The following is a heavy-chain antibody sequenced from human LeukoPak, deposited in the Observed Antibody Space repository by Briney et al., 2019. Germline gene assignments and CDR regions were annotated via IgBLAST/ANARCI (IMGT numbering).Heavy chain of an antibody. D-gene: IGHD7-27*01. CDR3: AKDGGLWVSAHWGDS. Sequence: GASVKVSCKASGGTFSSYTTSWVRQAPGKGLKWVSTITTGGPNTYYADSVKGRFTVSRDDSKNTLYLQMNSLRAEDTAVYYCAKDGGLWVSAHWGDSWGRGTLVTVSS. J-gene: IGHJ4*02. CDR1: GGTFSSYT. V-gene: IGHV3-23*01. CDR2: ITTGGPNT.